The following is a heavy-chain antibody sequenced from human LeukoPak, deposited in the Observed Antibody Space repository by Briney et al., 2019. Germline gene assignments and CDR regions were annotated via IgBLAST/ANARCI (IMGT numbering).Heavy chain of an antibody. CDR1: GGSISSGGYY. CDR2: IYYSGST. Sequence: SETLSLTCTVSGGSISSGGYYWSWLRQHPGKGLEWIGYIYYSGSTYYNPSLKSRVTISVDTSKNQFSLKLSSVTAADTAVYYCARQTGSAPPHFDYWGQGTLVTVSS. D-gene: IGHD7-27*01. J-gene: IGHJ4*02. V-gene: IGHV4-31*03. CDR3: ARQTGSAPPHFDY.